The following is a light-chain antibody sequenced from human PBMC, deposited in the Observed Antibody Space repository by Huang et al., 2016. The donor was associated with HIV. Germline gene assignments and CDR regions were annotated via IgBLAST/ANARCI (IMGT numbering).Light chain of an antibody. Sequence: ESVLTQSPGTLSLSPGERATLSCRASQSVRSNYLAWYQQKPGQAPRLLILGASSRATGIPDRFRGSGSGTDFTLTISRLEPEDFAVYYCQRYGNSPWTFGQGTKVEIK. V-gene: IGKV3-20*01. CDR1: QSVRSNY. J-gene: IGKJ1*01. CDR2: GAS. CDR3: QRYGNSPWT.